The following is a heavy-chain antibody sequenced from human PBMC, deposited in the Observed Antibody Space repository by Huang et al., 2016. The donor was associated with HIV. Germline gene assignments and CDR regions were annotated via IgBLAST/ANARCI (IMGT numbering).Heavy chain of an antibody. CDR2: ISYDAKTK. D-gene: IGHD6-13*01. Sequence: QVQLVESGGGVVQPGRSLRISCAASGFTFSGYGMHWVRQASVKGLEWLAVISYDAKTKDYADSVKGRFRISRDNSKTTVYLQLNSLRLEDTAVYYCAKGGSAAAVLDFWGQGTLVTVSS. V-gene: IGHV3-30*18. CDR3: AKGGSAAAVLDF. CDR1: GFTFSGYG. J-gene: IGHJ4*02.